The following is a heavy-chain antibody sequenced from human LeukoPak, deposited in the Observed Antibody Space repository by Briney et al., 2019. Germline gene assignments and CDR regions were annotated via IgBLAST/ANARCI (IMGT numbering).Heavy chain of an antibody. V-gene: IGHV3-53*01. Sequence: PGGSLRLSCAASGFTVSSNYVSWVRQAPGTGLEWVSIIYDGGSTYYADSVKGRFTISRDNSKNTLYLQMNSLRVEDTAVYYCARVINYFWSGYNWFDPWGQGTLVTVSS. CDR3: ARVINYFWSGYNWFDP. J-gene: IGHJ5*02. CDR1: GFTVSSNY. D-gene: IGHD3-3*01. CDR2: IYDGGST.